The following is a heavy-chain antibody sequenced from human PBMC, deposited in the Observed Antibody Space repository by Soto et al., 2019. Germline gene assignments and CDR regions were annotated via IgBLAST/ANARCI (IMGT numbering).Heavy chain of an antibody. CDR2: ISAYNGNT. Sequence: GASVKVSCKASGYTFTSYGISWVRQAPGQGLEWMGKISAYNGNTNYTQKLQGRVTMTTDTSTSTAYKEQRSLRSDDTTVYYCASGDWVGAFDIWGQGTMVTVSS. D-gene: IGHD3-10*01. CDR1: GYTFTSYG. CDR3: ASGDWVGAFDI. V-gene: IGHV1-18*01. J-gene: IGHJ3*02.